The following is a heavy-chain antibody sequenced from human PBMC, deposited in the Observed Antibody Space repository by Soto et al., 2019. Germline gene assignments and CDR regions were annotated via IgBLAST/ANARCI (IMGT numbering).Heavy chain of an antibody. J-gene: IGHJ4*02. CDR1: GLTFSNYG. V-gene: IGHV3-23*01. CDR3: AKGCYRYFDC. Sequence: GGSLRLSCEAAGLTFSNYGMSGVREAPGKGLEWVSGISGSGGRTYYADSVKGRFTISRDNSNNTLYLQMNSLRAEDTAVYYCAKGCYRYFDCWGQGPPVTASS. CDR2: ISGSGGRT. D-gene: IGHD2-2*02.